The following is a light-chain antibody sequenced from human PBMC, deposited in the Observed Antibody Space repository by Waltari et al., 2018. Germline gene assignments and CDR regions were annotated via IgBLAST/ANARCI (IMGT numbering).Light chain of an antibody. CDR2: EDN. Sequence: SFELTQPPSLSVSPGQTAIFTCSGDNLGDKYPSWYQQRPGQSPVLVIYEDNKRPSGIPERFSGSNSGNTATLTITGTQTTDEADYYCQARDSSTLWVFGGGTKLTVL. CDR1: NLGDKY. CDR3: QARDSSTLWV. J-gene: IGLJ3*02. V-gene: IGLV3-1*01.